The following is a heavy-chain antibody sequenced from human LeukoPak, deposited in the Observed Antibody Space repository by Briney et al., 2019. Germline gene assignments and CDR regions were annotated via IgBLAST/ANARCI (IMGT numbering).Heavy chain of an antibody. CDR3: ARASYGYSYGYR. CDR2: IYTSGST. J-gene: IGHJ4*02. Sequence: PSETLSLTCAVYGGSFSGYCWSWIRQPAGKGLEWIGRIYTSGSTNYNPSLNSRVTISVDTSKNQFSLKLSSVTAADTAVYYCARASYGYSYGYRWGQGTLVTVSS. CDR1: GGSFSGYC. D-gene: IGHD5-18*01. V-gene: IGHV4-59*10.